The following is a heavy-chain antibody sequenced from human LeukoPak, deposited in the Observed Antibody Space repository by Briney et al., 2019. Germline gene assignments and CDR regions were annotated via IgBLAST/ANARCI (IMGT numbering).Heavy chain of an antibody. CDR3: AKDRPAEHFDY. D-gene: IGHD1-14*01. V-gene: IGHV1-46*01. CDR1: GYTFTSYY. CDR2: INPNSGST. J-gene: IGHJ4*02. Sequence: ASVKVSCKASGYTFTSYYMHWVRQAPGQGLEWMGIINPNSGSTTYAQKLQGRVTMTRDTSTSTVYMELSSLRSEDTAVYYCAKDRPAEHFDYWGQGTLVTVSS.